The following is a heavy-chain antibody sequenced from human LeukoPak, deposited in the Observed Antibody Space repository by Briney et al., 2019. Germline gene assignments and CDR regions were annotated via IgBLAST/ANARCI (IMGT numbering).Heavy chain of an antibody. J-gene: IGHJ5*02. D-gene: IGHD3-10*01. V-gene: IGHV5-51*01. CDR3: ARAQLLWFGESRSGFDP. CDR2: IYPGDSDT. CDR1: GYSFTSYW. Sequence: GESLKISCKGSGYSFTSYWIGWVRQMPGKGLEWMGIIYPGDSDTRYSPSFQGQVTISADKSISTAYLQWSSLKASDTAMYYCARAQLLWFGESRSGFDPWGQGTLVTVSS.